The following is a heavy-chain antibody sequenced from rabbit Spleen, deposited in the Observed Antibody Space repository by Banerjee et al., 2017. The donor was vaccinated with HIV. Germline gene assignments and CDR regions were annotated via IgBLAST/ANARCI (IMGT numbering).Heavy chain of an antibody. CDR1: GFSFSSRYY. V-gene: IGHV1S40*01. J-gene: IGHJ4*01. Sequence: QSLEESGGDLVKPGASLTLTCTASGFSFSSRYYMCWVRQAPGKGLEWIACIYSGSSGDTYYASWAKGRITISKTSSTTVTLQMTSLTVADTATYFCARDLVAAIGWNFNLWGQGTLVTVS. CDR2: IYSGSSGDT. D-gene: IGHD5-1*01. CDR3: ARDLVAAIGWNFNL.